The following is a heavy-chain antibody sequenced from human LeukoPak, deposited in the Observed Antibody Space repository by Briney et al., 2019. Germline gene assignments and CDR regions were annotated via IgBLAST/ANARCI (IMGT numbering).Heavy chain of an antibody. CDR3: ARVPGIVPHPRYFPYFDY. CDR1: GYTFTSYD. CDR2: INPNSGGT. J-gene: IGHJ4*02. V-gene: IGHV1-2*02. Sequence: ASVKVSCKASGYTFTSYDINWARQATGQGLEWMGWINPNSGGTNYAQKFQGRVTMTRDTSISTAYMELSRLRSDDTAVYYCARVPGIVPHPRYFPYFDYWGQGTLVTVSS. D-gene: IGHD2-8*01.